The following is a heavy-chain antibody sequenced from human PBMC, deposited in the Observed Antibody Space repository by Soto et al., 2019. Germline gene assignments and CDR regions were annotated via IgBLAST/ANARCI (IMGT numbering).Heavy chain of an antibody. V-gene: IGHV1-3*05. Sequence: QVQLVQSGAEEKKPGASVKVSCKASGYTFTSYAMHWVRQAPGQRLEWMGWINAGNGNTKYSQKFQGRVTITRDTSASTASMELSSLRSEDTAVYYCARAPGGSSSFVDYWGQGTLVTVSS. CDR2: INAGNGNT. J-gene: IGHJ4*02. CDR1: GYTFTSYA. CDR3: ARAPGGSSSFVDY. D-gene: IGHD6-6*01.